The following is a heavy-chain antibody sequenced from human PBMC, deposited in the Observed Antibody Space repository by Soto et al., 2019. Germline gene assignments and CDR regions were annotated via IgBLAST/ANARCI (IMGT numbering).Heavy chain of an antibody. V-gene: IGHV1-46*01. Sequence: EASVKVSCKASGYTLTSYYMHWVRQATGQGLEWMGIINPSGGSTSYAQKFQGRVTMTRDTSTSTVYMELSSLRSEDTAVYYCARDNTVASVVATPFDYWGQGTLVTVSS. CDR1: GYTLTSYY. D-gene: IGHD5-12*01. J-gene: IGHJ4*02. CDR3: ARDNTVASVVATPFDY. CDR2: INPSGGST.